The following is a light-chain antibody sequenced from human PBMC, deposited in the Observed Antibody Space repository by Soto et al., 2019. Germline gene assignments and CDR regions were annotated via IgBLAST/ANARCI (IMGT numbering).Light chain of an antibody. CDR3: QQSYLSPWT. CDR1: QSVSTH. CDR2: TSS. Sequence: DIQMTQSPSSLSASVGDRVTITCRASQSVSTHVNWYRQKPGKAPNLLIYTSSSLESGVPSRFSGSGSGTDFTLTISSLQPEDFAIYYCQQSYLSPWTFGQGTKVEIK. J-gene: IGKJ1*01. V-gene: IGKV1-39*01.